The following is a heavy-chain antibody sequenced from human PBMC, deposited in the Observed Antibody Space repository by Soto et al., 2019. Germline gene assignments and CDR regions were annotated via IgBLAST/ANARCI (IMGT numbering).Heavy chain of an antibody. V-gene: IGHV3-7*01. D-gene: IGHD7-27*01. CDR1: GFTFSSYW. CDR3: ARDRKLTGDPIDY. J-gene: IGHJ4*02. CDR2: IKQDGSEK. Sequence: GESLKISCAASGFTFSSYWMSWVRQAPGKGLEWVANIKQDGSEKYYVDSVKGRFTISRDNAKNSLYLQMNSLRAEDTAVYYCARDRKLTGDPIDYWGQGTLVTVSS.